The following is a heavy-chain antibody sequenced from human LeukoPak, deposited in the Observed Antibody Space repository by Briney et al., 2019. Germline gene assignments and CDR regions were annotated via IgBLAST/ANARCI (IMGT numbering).Heavy chain of an antibody. CDR2: MNPNSGNT. D-gene: IGHD3-16*02. Sequence: GASVKVSCKASGYTFTSYDINWVRQATGQGLEWMGWMNPNSGNTGYAQKFQGRVTMTGNTSISTAYMELSSLRSEDTAVYYCARGHYDYVWGSYRYEDTYFDYWGQGTLVTVSS. V-gene: IGHV1-8*01. CDR3: ARGHYDYVWGSYRYEDTYFDY. J-gene: IGHJ4*02. CDR1: GYTFTSYD.